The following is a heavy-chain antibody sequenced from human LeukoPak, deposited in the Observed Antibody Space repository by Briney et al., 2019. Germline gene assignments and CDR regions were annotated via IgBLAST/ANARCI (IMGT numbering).Heavy chain of an antibody. CDR1: GYTFTGYY. V-gene: IGHV1-2*02. CDR3: ARESEDRGVIKPFDY. J-gene: IGHJ4*02. CDR2: INPNCGGT. Sequence: ASVKVSCKASGYTFTGYYMHWVRQAPGQGLEWMGWINPNCGGTNYAQKFQGRVTMTRDTSINTAYMELSRLRSDDTAVYYCARESEDRGVIKPFDYWGQGTLVTVSS. D-gene: IGHD3-10*01.